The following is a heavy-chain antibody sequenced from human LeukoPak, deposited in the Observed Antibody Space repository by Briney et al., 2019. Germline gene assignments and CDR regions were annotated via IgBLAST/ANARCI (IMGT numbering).Heavy chain of an antibody. J-gene: IGHJ5*02. CDR1: GYTFTSYY. V-gene: IGHV1-46*01. CDR3: VRRTYCSSTSCYFWFDP. D-gene: IGHD2-2*01. Sequence: WASVKVSCKASGYTFTSYYMHWVRQAPGQGLEWMGIINPSGGSTSYAQKFQGRVTMTRDTSTSTVYMELSSLRSEDTAVYYCVRRTYCSSTSCYFWFDPWGQGTLVTVSS. CDR2: INPSGGST.